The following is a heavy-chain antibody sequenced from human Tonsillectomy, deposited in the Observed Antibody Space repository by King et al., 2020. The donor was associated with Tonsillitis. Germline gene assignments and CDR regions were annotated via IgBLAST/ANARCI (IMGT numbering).Heavy chain of an antibody. CDR1: GFSFSDHY. J-gene: IGHJ4*02. Sequence: VQLVESGGGLVKPGGSLRLSCAASGFSFSDHYMSWIRQAPGKGLEWISYIGSSGSHTNYADSVKGRFTISRDNAKNSLFLQMNSLIAEDTAVYYCASDLLAAAPGSFDSWGQGTLVTVSS. CDR3: ASDLLAAAPGSFDS. D-gene: IGHD6-13*01. V-gene: IGHV3-11*05. CDR2: IGSSGSHT.